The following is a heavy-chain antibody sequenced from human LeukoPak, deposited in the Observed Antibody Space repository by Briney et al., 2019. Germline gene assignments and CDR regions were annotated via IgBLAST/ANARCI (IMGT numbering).Heavy chain of an antibody. CDR3: ARGHRRGYSYGSSLGYYYYMDV. D-gene: IGHD5-18*01. CDR1: GGSISSSSYY. Sequence: SETLSLTCTVSGGSISSSSYYWGWIRQPPGKGLEWIGSIYYSGSTYYNPSLKSRVTISVDTSKNQFSLKLSSVTAADTAVYYCARGHRRGYSYGSSLGYYYYMDVWGKGTTVTVSS. J-gene: IGHJ6*03. V-gene: IGHV4-39*07. CDR2: IYYSGST.